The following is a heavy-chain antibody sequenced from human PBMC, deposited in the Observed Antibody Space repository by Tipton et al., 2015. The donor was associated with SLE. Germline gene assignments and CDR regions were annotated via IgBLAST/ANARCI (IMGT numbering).Heavy chain of an antibody. D-gene: IGHD6-13*01. Sequence: GLVKPSETLSLTCAVYGGSFSGYYWSWIRQPPGKGLEWIGEINHSGSTNYNPSLKSRVTISVDTSKNQFSLKLSSVTAADTAVYYCARLPRIAAAGDYWYFDLWGRGTLVTVSS. J-gene: IGHJ2*01. CDR3: ARLPRIAAAGDYWYFDL. CDR1: GGSFSGYY. CDR2: INHSGST. V-gene: IGHV4-34*01.